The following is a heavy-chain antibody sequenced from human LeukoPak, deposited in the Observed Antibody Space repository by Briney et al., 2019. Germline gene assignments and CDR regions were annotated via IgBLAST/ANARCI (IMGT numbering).Heavy chain of an antibody. V-gene: IGHV1-8*01. Sequence: ASVKVSCKASGYTFTSYDINWVLQATGQGLEWMGWMNPNSGNTGYAQKFQGRVTMTRNTSISTAYMELSSLRSEDTAVYYCARGAVVPAAMSPYYYYGMDVWGQGTTVTVSS. CDR3: ARGAVVPAAMSPYYYYGMDV. J-gene: IGHJ6*02. CDR1: GYTFTSYD. CDR2: MNPNSGNT. D-gene: IGHD2-2*01.